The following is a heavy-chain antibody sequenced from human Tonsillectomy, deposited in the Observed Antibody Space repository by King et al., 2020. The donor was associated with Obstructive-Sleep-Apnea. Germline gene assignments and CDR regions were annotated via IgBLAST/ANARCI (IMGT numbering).Heavy chain of an antibody. J-gene: IGHJ6*02. V-gene: IGHV4-4*02. Sequence: QLQESGPGLVKPSGTLSLTCIVSGGSISSDNWWRWVRQPPGKGLEWIGEIYHTGSTNSNPSLKSRVTISVDKSKKQFSLKLRSVTAADTAVYYCATFYYTSRPWGMDVWGQGTTVTVSS. CDR1: GGSISSDNW. D-gene: IGHD3-10*01. CDR2: IYHTGST. CDR3: ATFYYTSRPWGMDV.